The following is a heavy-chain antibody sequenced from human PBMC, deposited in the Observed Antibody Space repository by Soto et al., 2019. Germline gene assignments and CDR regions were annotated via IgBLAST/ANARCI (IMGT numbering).Heavy chain of an antibody. J-gene: IGHJ4*02. Sequence: QVQLVQSGADRKKHGASVKVSCKASGYTFTDYYMHWVRQAPGQGLEWMGWINPNNGGTSYAQKFEGWVTMTRDTSLSTAYMEVRRLTSDDTAVYYCARGSPTTTPFDYWGQGTLVTVSS. V-gene: IGHV1-2*04. CDR2: INPNNGGT. D-gene: IGHD1-1*01. CDR3: ARGSPTTTPFDY. CDR1: GYTFTDYY.